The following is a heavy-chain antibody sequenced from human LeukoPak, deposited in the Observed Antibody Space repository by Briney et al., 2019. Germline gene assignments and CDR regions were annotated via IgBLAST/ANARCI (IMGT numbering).Heavy chain of an antibody. CDR3: ARNTAAIVLRYFYFYMDV. CDR1: GFAFQSYW. CDR2: IKVDGSEE. V-gene: IGHV3-7*01. Sequence: GGSLRLSCAASGFAFQSYWMSWVRQAPGKGLEWVANIKVDGSEEYYMDSVKGRFTVSRDNAKNSLYLQMNSLRAEDTAVYYCARNTAAIVLRYFYFYMDVWGKGTTVTVSS. J-gene: IGHJ6*03. D-gene: IGHD2-2*02.